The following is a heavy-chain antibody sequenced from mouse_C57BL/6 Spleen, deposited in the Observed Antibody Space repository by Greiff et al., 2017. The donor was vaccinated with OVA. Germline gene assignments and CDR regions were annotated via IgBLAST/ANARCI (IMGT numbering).Heavy chain of an antibody. CDR3: TIDSSGYVNYFDY. D-gene: IGHD3-2*02. Sequence: VQLQQSGAELVRPGASVKWSCTASGFNIKDDYMHWVKQRPEQGLEWIGWIDPENGDTEYASKFQGKATITADTSSNTAYLQLSSLTSEDTAVYYCTIDSSGYVNYFDYWGQGTTLTVSS. V-gene: IGHV14-4*01. CDR1: GFNIKDDY. J-gene: IGHJ2*01. CDR2: IDPENGDT.